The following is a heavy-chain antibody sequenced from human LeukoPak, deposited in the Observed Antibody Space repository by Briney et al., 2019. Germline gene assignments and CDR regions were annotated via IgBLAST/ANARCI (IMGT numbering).Heavy chain of an antibody. D-gene: IGHD2-2*02. Sequence: GGSLRLSCAASGFTFSNAWMSWVRQAPGKGLEWVGRIKSKTDGRTTDYAAPVKGRFTISRDDSKNTLYLQMNSLKTEDTAVYYCTTGDPRYRYWGQGTLVTVSS. V-gene: IGHV3-15*01. CDR3: TTGDPRYRY. CDR2: IKSKTDGRTT. CDR1: GFTFSNAW. J-gene: IGHJ4*02.